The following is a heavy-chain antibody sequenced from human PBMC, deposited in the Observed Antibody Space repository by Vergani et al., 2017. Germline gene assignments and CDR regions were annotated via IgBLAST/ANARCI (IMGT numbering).Heavy chain of an antibody. J-gene: IGHJ1*01. CDR2: INHSGST. D-gene: IGHD3-16*02. CDR1: GGSFSGYY. V-gene: IGHV4-34*01. Sequence: QVQLQQWGAGLLKPSETLSLTCAVYGGSFSGYYWSWIRQPPGKGLEWIGEINHSGSTNYNPSLKSRVTISVDTSKNQFSLKLRSVTAADTAVYYCARGQSDTGYYVWESYRYYFQLWGQGTLVTVSS. CDR3: ARGQSDTGYYVWESYRYYFQL.